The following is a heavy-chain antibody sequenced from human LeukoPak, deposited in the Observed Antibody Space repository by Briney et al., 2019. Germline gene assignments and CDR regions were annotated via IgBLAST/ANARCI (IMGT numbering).Heavy chain of an antibody. Sequence: PSETLSLTCAVYGGSFSGYYWSWIRQPPGKGLEWIGEINHSGSTNYNPSLKSRVTISVDTSKNQFSLKLSSVTAADTAVYYCARGKYYYGSGSYYKSYYYYMDVWGKGTTVTISS. V-gene: IGHV4-34*01. CDR2: INHSGST. CDR1: GGSFSGYY. D-gene: IGHD3-10*01. J-gene: IGHJ6*03. CDR3: ARGKYYYGSGSYYKSYYYYMDV.